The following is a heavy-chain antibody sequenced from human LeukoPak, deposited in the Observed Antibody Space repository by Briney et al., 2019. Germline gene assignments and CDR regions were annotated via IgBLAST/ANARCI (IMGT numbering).Heavy chain of an antibody. J-gene: IGHJ4*02. CDR3: ARSAGLLEY. Sequence: SQTLSLTCAVSGASISTSNWWSSVRQPPGKGLEWISEIYRSASTNYNPSLKSRATISVDKSKNQFSLKVSSVTAADTAVYYCARSAGLLEYWGQGTLVTVSS. CDR2: IYRSAST. CDR1: GASISTSNW. V-gene: IGHV4-4*02. D-gene: IGHD2-15*01.